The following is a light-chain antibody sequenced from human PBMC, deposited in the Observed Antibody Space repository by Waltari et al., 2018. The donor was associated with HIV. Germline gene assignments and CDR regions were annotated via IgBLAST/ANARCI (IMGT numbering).Light chain of an antibody. V-gene: IGLV3-1*01. CDR2: QDT. Sequence: PPSVSVSSGQTATVTCSGVNLGHKYVSWYQQRSGQSPVLVIYQDTKRPPGIPERFFGSTSENTATLTINETQPLDEAHYSCQAWDSGTIVFGGGTSLTVL. J-gene: IGLJ3*02. CDR1: NLGHKY. CDR3: QAWDSGTIV.